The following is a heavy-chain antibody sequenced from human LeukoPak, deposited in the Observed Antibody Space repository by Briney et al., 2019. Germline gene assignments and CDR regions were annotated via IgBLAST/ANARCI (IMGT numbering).Heavy chain of an antibody. CDR2: ITCSGSNI. V-gene: IGHV3-48*03. CDR1: GFTFSSYE. D-gene: IGHD2-15*01. CDR3: ARVRGYCSGGSCYEPRLSLDY. J-gene: IGHJ4*02. Sequence: PGGSLRLSCAASGFTFSSYEMNWVRQAPGKGLEWVSYITCSGSNIYYADSVKDRFTISRDNAKNSLYLQMNSLRAEDTAVYYCARVRGYCSGGSCYEPRLSLDYWGQGTLVTVSS.